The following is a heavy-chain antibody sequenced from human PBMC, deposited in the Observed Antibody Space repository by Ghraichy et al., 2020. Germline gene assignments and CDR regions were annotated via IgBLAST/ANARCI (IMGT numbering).Heavy chain of an antibody. V-gene: IGHV4-39*01. Sequence: SETLSLTCTVSGGSISSSSYYWGWIRQPPGKGLEWIGSVFYSGSTYYNPSLKSRVTISVDTSKNQFSLKLSSVTATDTAVYYCARGLHLWYQFDYWGQGTLVTVSS. CDR1: GGSISSSSYY. CDR3: ARGLHLWYQFDY. CDR2: VFYSGST. D-gene: IGHD5-18*01. J-gene: IGHJ4*02.